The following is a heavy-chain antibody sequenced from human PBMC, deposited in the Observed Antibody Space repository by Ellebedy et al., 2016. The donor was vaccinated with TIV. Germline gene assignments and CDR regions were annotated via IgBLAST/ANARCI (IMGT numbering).Heavy chain of an antibody. J-gene: IGHJ6*02. CDR1: GGSFSGYY. V-gene: IGHV4-34*01. CDR3: ARDRGIAVAGPWYYGMDV. D-gene: IGHD6-19*01. CDR2: INHSGST. Sequence: SETLSLXCAVYGGSFSGYYWSWIRQPPGKGLEWIGEINHSGSTNYNPSLKSRVTISVDTSKNQFSLKLSSVTAADTAVYYCARDRGIAVAGPWYYGMDVWGQGTTVTVSS.